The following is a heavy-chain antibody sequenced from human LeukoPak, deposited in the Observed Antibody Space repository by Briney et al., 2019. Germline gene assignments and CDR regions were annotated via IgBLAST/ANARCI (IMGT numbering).Heavy chain of an antibody. CDR2: IRDDGTNK. J-gene: IGHJ4*02. CDR3: AKSCSGGSCYPDY. D-gene: IGHD2-15*01. V-gene: IGHV3-30*02. CDR1: GFTFSSYG. Sequence: GGSLRLSCAASGFTFSSYGLHWVRQAPGKGLEWVAFIRDDGTNKNFADSVKGRFTISRDNSKNTLYLQTNSLRPEDTAVYYCAKSCSGGSCYPDYWGQGTLVTVSS.